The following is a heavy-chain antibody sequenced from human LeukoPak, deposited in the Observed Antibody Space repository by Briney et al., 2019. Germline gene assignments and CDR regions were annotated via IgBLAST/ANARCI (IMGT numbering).Heavy chain of an antibody. CDR3: ARERGAVPRGAFDY. J-gene: IGHJ4*02. CDR1: GGSITGYY. CDR2: ISYSGST. Sequence: SETLSLTCTVSGGSITGYYWSWIRQPPGKGLEWIGYISYSGSTNSNPSLKSRVTMSVDTSKNQFSLKLSSVTAADTAVYYCARERGAVPRGAFDYWGQGILVTVSS. V-gene: IGHV4-59*01. D-gene: IGHD1-26*01.